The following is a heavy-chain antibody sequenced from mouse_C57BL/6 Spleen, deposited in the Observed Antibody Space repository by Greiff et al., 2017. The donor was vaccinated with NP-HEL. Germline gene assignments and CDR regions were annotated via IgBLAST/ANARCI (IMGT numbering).Heavy chain of an antibody. Sequence: QVQLKESGPGLVQPSQSLSITCTVSGFSLTSYGVHWVRQSPGKGLEWLGVIWSGGSTDYNAAFISRLSISKDNSKSQVFFKMNSLQADDTAIYYCARRGNYVEDYAMDYWGQGTSVTVSS. CDR3: ARRGNYVEDYAMDY. D-gene: IGHD2-1*01. V-gene: IGHV2-2*01. J-gene: IGHJ4*01. CDR1: GFSLTSYG. CDR2: IWSGGST.